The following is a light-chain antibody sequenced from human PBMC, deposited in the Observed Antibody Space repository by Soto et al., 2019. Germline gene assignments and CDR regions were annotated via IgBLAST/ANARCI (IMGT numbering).Light chain of an antibody. Sequence: DIQMAQSPSSLSASVGDRVTITCWASQRISNYLNWYQQKPGKAPKLLIYAAASLQSGVPSRFSGSGSGTDFTLTISSLQPEDFATYYCQQSYSTPWTFGQGTKVEIK. CDR1: QRISNY. CDR2: AAA. CDR3: QQSYSTPWT. V-gene: IGKV1-39*01. J-gene: IGKJ1*01.